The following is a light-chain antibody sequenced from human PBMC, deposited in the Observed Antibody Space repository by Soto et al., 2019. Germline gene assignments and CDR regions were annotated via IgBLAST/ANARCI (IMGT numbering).Light chain of an antibody. Sequence: DIQMTQSPSSLSASVGDRVTITCRASQGISNYLAWYQQKPGKVPQLLIYAASTLQSGVPPRFSGSGSGTDFTLTISSLQPEXXXXXXXXXXKXAPRTFGQGTKVEIK. CDR2: AAS. J-gene: IGKJ1*01. V-gene: IGKV1-27*01. CDR3: XXXKXAPRT. CDR1: QGISNY.